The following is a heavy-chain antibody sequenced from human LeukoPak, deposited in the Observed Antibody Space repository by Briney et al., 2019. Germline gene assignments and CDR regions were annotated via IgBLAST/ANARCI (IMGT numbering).Heavy chain of an antibody. CDR2: ISSSSSYI. CDR1: GFTFSSYS. Sequence: PGGSLRLSCAASGFTFSSYSMNWVRQAPGKGLEWVSSISSSSSYIYYADSVKGRFTISRDNAKNSLYLQMNSLRAEDTAVYYCARDVHPTYYYDSSGYADWGQGTLVTVSS. V-gene: IGHV3-21*01. CDR3: ARDVHPTYYYDSSGYAD. D-gene: IGHD3-22*01. J-gene: IGHJ4*02.